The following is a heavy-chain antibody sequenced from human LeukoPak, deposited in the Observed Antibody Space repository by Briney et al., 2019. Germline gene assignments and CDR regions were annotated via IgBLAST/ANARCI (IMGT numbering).Heavy chain of an antibody. CDR2: ISSSGSTI. Sequence: PGGSLRLSCAASGFTFSDYYMSWIRQAPGKGLEWVSYISSSGSTIYYADSVKGRFTISRDNAKNSLYLQMNSLRAEDTAVYYCAREYRIYSSSWYAEVNWFDPWGQGTLVTVSS. J-gene: IGHJ5*02. V-gene: IGHV3-11*01. CDR1: GFTFSDYY. D-gene: IGHD6-13*01. CDR3: AREYRIYSSSWYAEVNWFDP.